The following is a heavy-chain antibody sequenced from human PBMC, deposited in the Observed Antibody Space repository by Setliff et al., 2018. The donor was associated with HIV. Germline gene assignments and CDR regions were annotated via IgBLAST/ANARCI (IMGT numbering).Heavy chain of an antibody. CDR3: ARRAYCSSTTCFDN. CDR1: GFTFGSYG. J-gene: IGHJ4*02. Sequence: PLGGSLRLSCTTSGFTFGSYGMHWVRQAPGKGLEWVAKIKQDGSDKYYVDSVKGRFTISRDTSKNTLYLQMNSLRAEDTAVYYCARRAYCSSTTCFDNWGQGTLVTVSS. V-gene: IGHV3-7*01. CDR2: IKQDGSDK. D-gene: IGHD2-2*01.